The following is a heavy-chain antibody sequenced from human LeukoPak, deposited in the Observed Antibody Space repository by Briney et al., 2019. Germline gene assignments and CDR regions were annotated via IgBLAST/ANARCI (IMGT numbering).Heavy chain of an antibody. D-gene: IGHD2-15*01. CDR3: AKQLGYCSDGSCYFPY. Sequence: GGSLRLSCAASGFTFSSYAMHWVRQAPGKGLEWVAVISHDGSNEFYADSVQGRFTISRDNSKSTLCLQMNSLRAEDTAVYYCAKQLGYCSDGSCYFPYWGQGTLVTVSS. CDR1: GFTFSSYA. CDR2: ISHDGSNE. V-gene: IGHV3-30-3*02. J-gene: IGHJ4*02.